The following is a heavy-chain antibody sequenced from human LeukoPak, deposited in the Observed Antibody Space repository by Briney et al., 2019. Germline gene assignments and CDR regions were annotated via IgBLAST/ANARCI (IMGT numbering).Heavy chain of an antibody. V-gene: IGHV3-48*02. Sequence: GGSLRLSCAASGFTSSSYSMNWVRQAPGKGLEWVSYISSSISVIYYADSVKGRFTISRDNAKNSLYLQMNSLRDEDTAVYYCARDQYSGHWYYALDIWGQGTMVTVSS. D-gene: IGHD6-19*01. CDR1: GFTSSSYS. J-gene: IGHJ3*02. CDR2: ISSSISVI. CDR3: ARDQYSGHWYYALDI.